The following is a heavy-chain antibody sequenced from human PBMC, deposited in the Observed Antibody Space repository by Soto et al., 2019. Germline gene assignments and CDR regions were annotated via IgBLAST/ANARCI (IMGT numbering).Heavy chain of an antibody. D-gene: IGHD3-22*01. Sequence: QVQLVQSGAEVRKPGASVKVSCKISGDTSKRYYMHWVRQAPGQGLDWMGVIKPGGGVTTYAQVLQGRITMTGDTSPGTFRMELSSLKSYDTAVFYCASPSGYSSFFDSWGQGTLVTVSS. CDR1: GDTSKRYY. V-gene: IGHV1-46*02. J-gene: IGHJ4*02. CDR3: ASPSGYSSFFDS. CDR2: IKPGGGVT.